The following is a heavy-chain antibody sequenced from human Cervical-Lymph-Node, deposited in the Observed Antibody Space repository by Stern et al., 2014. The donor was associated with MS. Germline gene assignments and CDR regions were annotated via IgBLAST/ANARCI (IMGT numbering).Heavy chain of an antibody. Sequence: VQLVESGAEVTMPGESLRISCKTSGYTFTGYWVAWVRQVPGKGLEWMGSIFPGDFDTRYSPSFQGQVTISADRATTTVYLQWTSLKASDTAVYYCARRIGSRSYYFDPWGQGTLVTVSS. CDR2: IFPGDFDT. D-gene: IGHD2-2*01. J-gene: IGHJ5*02. CDR1: GYTFTGYW. V-gene: IGHV5-51*03. CDR3: ARRIGSRSYYFDP.